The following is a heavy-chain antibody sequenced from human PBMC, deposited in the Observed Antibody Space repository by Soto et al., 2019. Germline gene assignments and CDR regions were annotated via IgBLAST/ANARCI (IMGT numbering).Heavy chain of an antibody. J-gene: IGHJ5*01. CDR2: IFSDAER. Sequence: SGPTLVNPTETLTLTCNVSGFSLTTGRMGVSWIRQPPGKALEWLAHIFSDAERSYSRSLQGSLTVSKVGYGSQVVLTMTNMDPGDSGTYVCVRLKADSYAAYDPMYVGVQIYTMIFSWG. V-gene: IGHV2-26*01. CDR3: VRLKADSYAAYDPMYVGVQIYTMIFS. CDR1: GFSLTTGRMG. D-gene: IGHD3-22*01.